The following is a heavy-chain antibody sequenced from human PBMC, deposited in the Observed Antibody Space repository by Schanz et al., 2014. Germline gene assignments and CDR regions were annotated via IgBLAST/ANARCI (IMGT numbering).Heavy chain of an antibody. CDR3: AKDLPSDYYIAY. J-gene: IGHJ4*02. V-gene: IGHV3-30*02. D-gene: IGHD3-22*01. CDR2: IRYNGINE. Sequence: QVQLVESGGGVVQPGGSLRLSCAASGFTFSNYGLHWVRQAPGKGLEWGAFIRYNGINEYYADSVKGRFTISRDNSKNTLYLQMNSRRAEYTAVYYCAKDLPSDYYIAYWGQGTLVTVSS. CDR1: GFTFSNYG.